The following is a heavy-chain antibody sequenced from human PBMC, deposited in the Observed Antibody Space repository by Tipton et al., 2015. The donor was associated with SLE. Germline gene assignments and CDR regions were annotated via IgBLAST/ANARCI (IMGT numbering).Heavy chain of an antibody. CDR2: ISGSGGST. J-gene: IGHJ4*02. V-gene: IGHV3-23*01. Sequence: SLRLSCAASGFTFSTYAMSWVRQAPGKGLEWVSGISGSGGSTDYADSVKGRFTISRDNSKNTLYLQMNSLRAEDTAVYFCARAVRRVRDRDYPDYWGQGTLVTVSS. D-gene: IGHD2-21*02. CDR1: GFTFSTYA. CDR3: ARAVRRVRDRDYPDY.